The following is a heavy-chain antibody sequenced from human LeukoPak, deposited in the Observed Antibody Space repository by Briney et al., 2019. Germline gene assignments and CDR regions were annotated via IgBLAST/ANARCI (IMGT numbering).Heavy chain of an antibody. CDR3: ARGSSGWHDSDY. CDR2: IYSGGST. J-gene: IGHJ4*02. D-gene: IGHD6-19*01. CDR1: GFTVSSNY. V-gene: IGHV3-53*01. Sequence: PGGSLRPSCAASGFTVSSNYMSWVRQAPGKGLEWVSVIYSGGSTYYADSVKGRFTISRDNSKNTLYLQMNSLRAEDTAVYYCARGSSGWHDSDYWGQGTLVTVSS.